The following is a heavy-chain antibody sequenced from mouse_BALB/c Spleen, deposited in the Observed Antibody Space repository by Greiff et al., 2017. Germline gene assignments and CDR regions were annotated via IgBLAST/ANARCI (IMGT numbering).Heavy chain of an antibody. CDR3: ARVWPFAY. Sequence: VQLHQSGAELAKPGASVKMSCKASGYTFTSYWMHWVKQRPGQGLEWIGYINPSTGYTEYNQKFKDKATLTADKSSSTDYMQLSSLTSEDSAVYYCARVWPFAYWGQGTLVTVSA. V-gene: IGHV1-7*01. J-gene: IGHJ3*01. CDR1: GYTFTSYW. CDR2: INPSTGYT. D-gene: IGHD2-10*02.